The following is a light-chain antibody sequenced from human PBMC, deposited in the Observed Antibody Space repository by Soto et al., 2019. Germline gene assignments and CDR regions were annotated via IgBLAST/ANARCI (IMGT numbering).Light chain of an antibody. J-gene: IGKJ1*01. CDR1: QSVSNN. CDR2: GTS. Sequence: EIEVTQSPSTLSVSLGDRATISCRASQSVSNNLAWYQQKPGQAPRLLIYGTSTMDTGIPARFSGSGSGTDVTLTISRLEHEDFAVYYCQQLCNSHPWTFGLGTKVDIK. CDR3: QQLCNSHPWT. V-gene: IGKV3-15*01.